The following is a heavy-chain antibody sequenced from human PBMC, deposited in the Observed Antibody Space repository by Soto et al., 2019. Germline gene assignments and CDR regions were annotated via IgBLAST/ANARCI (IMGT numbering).Heavy chain of an antibody. V-gene: IGHV4-31*03. CDR3: ARGKVSSSWYYYYYGMDV. CDR2: IYYSGST. J-gene: IGHJ6*02. Sequence: SETLSLTCTVSGGSISSGGYYWSWIRQHPGKGLEWIGYIYYSGSTYYNPSLKSRVTISVDTSKNHFSLKLSSVTAADTAVYYCARGKVSSSWYYYYYGMDVWGQGTTVTVSS. D-gene: IGHD6-13*01. CDR1: GGSISSGGYY.